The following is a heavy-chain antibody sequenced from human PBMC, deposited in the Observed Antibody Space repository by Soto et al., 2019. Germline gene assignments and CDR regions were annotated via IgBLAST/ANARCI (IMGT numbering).Heavy chain of an antibody. Sequence: PXESLRLSCAASGFSFSNFAMSWVRQAPGTGLEWVSSISGSGDKTYYLDSVKGRFTISRDNSKNTLYLHMNSLGAEDTAVYFCAKDYASTWYWYFDPWGQGTLVTVSS. CDR1: GFSFSNFA. CDR3: AKDYASTWYWYFDP. D-gene: IGHD6-13*01. V-gene: IGHV3-23*01. J-gene: IGHJ5*02. CDR2: ISGSGDKT.